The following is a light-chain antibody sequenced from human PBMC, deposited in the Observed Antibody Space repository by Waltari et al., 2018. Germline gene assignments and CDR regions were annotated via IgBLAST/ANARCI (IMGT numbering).Light chain of an antibody. V-gene: IGLV2-8*01. CDR1: SDDVGGSNY. CDR2: QVS. CDR3: SSFAGSNAVL. Sequence: QSALTQPPSASGSPGQSVTISCTGTSDDVGGSNYVSWYQQHPGKAPKFLIYQVSNRPSGVPDRFSGSKSGNTASLTVSGLQAEDEADYYCSSFAGSNAVLFGGGTKLTVL. J-gene: IGLJ2*01.